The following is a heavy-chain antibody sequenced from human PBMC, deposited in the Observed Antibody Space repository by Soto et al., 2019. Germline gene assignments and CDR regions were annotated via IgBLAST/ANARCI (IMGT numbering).Heavy chain of an antibody. CDR2: IYYSGST. J-gene: IGHJ4*02. Sequence: SETLSLTCTVSGGSISSSSYYWGWIRQPPGKGLEWIGSIYYSGSTYYNPSLKSRVTISVDTSKNQFSLKLSSVTAADTAVYYCARLGFARGSLLLYYYFDYWGQGTLVTVSS. CDR1: GGSISSSSYY. CDR3: ARLGFARGSLLLYYYFDY. D-gene: IGHD3-10*01. V-gene: IGHV4-39*01.